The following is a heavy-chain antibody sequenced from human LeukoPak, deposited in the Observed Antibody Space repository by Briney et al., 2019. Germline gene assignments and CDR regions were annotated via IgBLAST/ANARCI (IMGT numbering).Heavy chain of an antibody. V-gene: IGHV3-30*18. CDR1: GFTFSSYG. CDR3: AKDEPTYQLLETYYFDY. D-gene: IGHD2-2*01. CDR2: ISYDGSNK. J-gene: IGHJ4*02. Sequence: PGGSLRLSCAASGFTFSSYGMHWVRQAPGKGLEWVAVISYDGSNKYYADSVKGRFTISRDNSKNTLYLQMNSLRAEDTAVYYCAKDEPTYQLLETYYFDYWGQGTLVTVSS.